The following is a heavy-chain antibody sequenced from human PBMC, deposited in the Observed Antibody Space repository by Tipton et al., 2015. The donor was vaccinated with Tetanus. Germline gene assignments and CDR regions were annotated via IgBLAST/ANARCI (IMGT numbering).Heavy chain of an antibody. Sequence: TLSLTCTVSGGSISSFYRSWIRQSPGRGLEWIGYIYYTGNTNYNPSLKSRVTISADTTKKQFSLNLRSVTAADTAVYYCAGLPVGGGYSAHHYFLHWGQGTLVTVSS. CDR1: GGSISSFY. CDR2: IYYTGNT. V-gene: IGHV4-59*01. D-gene: IGHD4-23*01. J-gene: IGHJ4*02. CDR3: AGLPVGGGYSAHHYFLH.